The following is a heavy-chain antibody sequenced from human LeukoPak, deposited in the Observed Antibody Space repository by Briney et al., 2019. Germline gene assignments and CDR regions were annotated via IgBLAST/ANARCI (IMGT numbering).Heavy chain of an antibody. CDR1: GGSISSYY. CDR2: IYYSGST. CDR3: ARDKGYGMDV. V-gene: IGHV4-59*01. Sequence: SETLSLTCTVSGGSISSYYWSWIRQPPGKGLEWIGYIYYSGSTNYNPSLKSRVTISVDTSKNQFSLKLSSVTAADTAVYYCARDKGYGMDVWGQGTTVTVSS. J-gene: IGHJ6*02.